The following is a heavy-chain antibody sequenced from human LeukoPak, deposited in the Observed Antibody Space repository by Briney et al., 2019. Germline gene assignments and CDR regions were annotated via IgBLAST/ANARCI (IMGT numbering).Heavy chain of an antibody. D-gene: IGHD2-2*01. V-gene: IGHV1-2*02. Sequence: ASVKVSCKASGYTFTGYYMHWVRQALGQGLEWMGWINPNSGGTNYAQKFQGRVTMTRDTSISTAYMELSRLRSDDTAVYYCARVPAASYNWFDPWGQGTLVTVSS. CDR3: ARVPAASYNWFDP. J-gene: IGHJ5*02. CDR1: GYTFTGYY. CDR2: INPNSGGT.